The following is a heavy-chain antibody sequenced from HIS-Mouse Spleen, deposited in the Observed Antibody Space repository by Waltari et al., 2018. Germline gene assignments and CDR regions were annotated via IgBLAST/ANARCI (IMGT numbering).Heavy chain of an antibody. CDR1: GGSISSYE. CDR2: IYYSGST. CDR3: ARASRDLLLPRYFDL. Sequence: QVQLQESGPGLVKPSETLSLTCTVTGGSISSYERSWIRQPPGKGLEWIGYIYYSGSTNYNPSLKSRVTISVDTSKNQFSLKLRSVTAADTAVYYCARASRDLLLPRYFDLWGRGTLVTVSS. V-gene: IGHV4-59*01. J-gene: IGHJ2*01.